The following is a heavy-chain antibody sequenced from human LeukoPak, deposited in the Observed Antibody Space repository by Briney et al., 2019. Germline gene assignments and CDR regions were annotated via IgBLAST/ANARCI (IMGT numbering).Heavy chain of an antibody. J-gene: IGHJ5*02. CDR1: GGSFSGYY. CDR3: ARGLNYYGSGSYSYWFDP. Sequence: SETLSLTCAVYGGSFSGYYWSWIRQPPGKGLEWIGEINHSGSTNYNPSLKNRVTISVDTSKNQFSLKLSSVTAADTAVYYCARGLNYYGSGSYSYWFDPWGQGTLVTVSS. CDR2: INHSGST. D-gene: IGHD3-10*01. V-gene: IGHV4-34*01.